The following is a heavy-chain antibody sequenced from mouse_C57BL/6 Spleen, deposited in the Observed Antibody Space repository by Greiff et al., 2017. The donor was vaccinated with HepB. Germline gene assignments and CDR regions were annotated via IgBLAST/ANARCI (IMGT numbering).Heavy chain of an antibody. Sequence: VKLQQSGAELARPGASVKLSCKASGYTFTSYGISWVKQRTGQGLEWIGEIYPRSGNTYYNEKFKGKATLTADKSSRTAYMELRSLTAEDSAVYGCARSGTVVARDWYFDVWGTGTTVTVSS. CDR3: ARSGTVVARDWYFDV. CDR1: GYTFTSYG. D-gene: IGHD1-1*01. J-gene: IGHJ1*03. CDR2: IYPRSGNT. V-gene: IGHV1-81*01.